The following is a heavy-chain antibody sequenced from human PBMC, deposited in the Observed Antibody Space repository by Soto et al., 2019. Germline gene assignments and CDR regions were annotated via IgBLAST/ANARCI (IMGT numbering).Heavy chain of an antibody. V-gene: IGHV1-69*13. CDR2: IIPIFGTA. J-gene: IGHJ6*02. CDR1: GYTFTNYG. D-gene: IGHD3-9*01. CDR3: ARGAGILTGYPPLYYYYGMDV. Sequence: SVKVSCKASGYTFTNYGISWVRQAPGQGLEWMGGIIPIFGTANYAQKFQGRVTITADESTSTAYMELSSLRSEDTAVYYCARGAGILTGYPPLYYYYGMDVWGQGTTVTVSS.